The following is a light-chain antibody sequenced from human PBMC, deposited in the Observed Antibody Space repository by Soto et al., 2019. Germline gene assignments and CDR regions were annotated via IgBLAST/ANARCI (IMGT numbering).Light chain of an antibody. J-gene: IGKJ1*01. Sequence: EIVLTQSPGTLSLSPRERATLSCRANQSVNRNYLAWFQQKPGQAPRLLIYGASSRATGIPDRFSGSGSGTDFALSISRLEPEDFAVYFCPQYDSSPWTFGQGTKVEIK. CDR2: GAS. CDR3: PQYDSSPWT. V-gene: IGKV3-20*01. CDR1: QSVNRNY.